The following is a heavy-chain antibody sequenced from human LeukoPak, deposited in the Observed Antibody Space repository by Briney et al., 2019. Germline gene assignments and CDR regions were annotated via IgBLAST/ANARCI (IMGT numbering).Heavy chain of an antibody. V-gene: IGHV3-7*01. D-gene: IGHD3-10*01. CDR1: GFTFSNSW. J-gene: IGHJ4*02. CDR3: ATEAYYHFDY. CDR2: IQQGGSEK. Sequence: PGGSLRLSCAAYGFTFSNSWMSWVRQAPGKGLEWVAHIQQGGSEKYYVDSVKGRFIISRDNVKNSLYLQMNSLRPEDTALYYCATEAYYHFDYWGQGTLVTVSS.